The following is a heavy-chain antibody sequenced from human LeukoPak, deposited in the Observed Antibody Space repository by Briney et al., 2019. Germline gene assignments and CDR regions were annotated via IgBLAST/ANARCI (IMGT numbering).Heavy chain of an antibody. V-gene: IGHV3-48*04. Sequence: GGSLRLSCAASGFTFSTYSMDWVRQAPGKGLEWVSYISSSSSTVYYADSVKGRFTISRDNAKNSLYLQMNSLRAEDTAVYYCARALLVTATNYNWFDPWGQGTLVTVSS. CDR2: ISSSSSTV. CDR1: GFTFSTYS. D-gene: IGHD2-21*02. J-gene: IGHJ5*02. CDR3: ARALLVTATNYNWFDP.